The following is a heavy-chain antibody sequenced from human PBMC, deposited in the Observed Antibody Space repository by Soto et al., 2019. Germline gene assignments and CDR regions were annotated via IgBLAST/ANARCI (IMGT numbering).Heavy chain of an antibody. CDR3: AIYDSSGSRGFQH. CDR1: GGSVSSGTYY. J-gene: IGHJ1*01. Sequence: SETLSLTCTVSGGSVSSGTYYWSWIRQPPGKGLEWIGYIYYIGSTNYNPSLKSRVTISVDTSKNQFSLKLSSVTAADTAVYYCAIYDSSGSRGFQHWGQGTLVTVSS. CDR2: IYYIGST. V-gene: IGHV4-61*01. D-gene: IGHD3-22*01.